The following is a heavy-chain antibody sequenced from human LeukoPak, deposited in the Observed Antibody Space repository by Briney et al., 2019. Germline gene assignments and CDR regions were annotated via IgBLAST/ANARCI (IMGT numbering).Heavy chain of an antibody. J-gene: IGHJ4*02. CDR2: ISGSGGST. CDR1: GFTFSSYA. Sequence: GGSLRLSCAASGFTFSSYAMSWVRQAPGKGLEWVSAISGSGGSTYYADSGKGRFTISRDNSKNTLYLQMNSLRAEDTAVYYCAKGSGDFWSGYYAYWGQGTLVTVSS. V-gene: IGHV3-23*01. CDR3: AKGSGDFWSGYYAY. D-gene: IGHD3-3*01.